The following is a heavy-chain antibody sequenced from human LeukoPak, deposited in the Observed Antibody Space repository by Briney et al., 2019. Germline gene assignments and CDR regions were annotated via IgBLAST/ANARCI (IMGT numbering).Heavy chain of an antibody. CDR3: ARHRVMITFGPYYFDY. D-gene: IGHD3-16*01. V-gene: IGHV4-4*09. CDR2: ISTSGST. J-gene: IGHJ4*02. Sequence: SETLSLTCTISGGSISSYSCGWIRHPPGKGLEWIGYISTSGSTKNNPSLKGRVTISMDTSKNQFSLRLSSVTAADTAVYYCARHRVMITFGPYYFDYWGQGTLVTVSS. CDR1: GGSISSYS.